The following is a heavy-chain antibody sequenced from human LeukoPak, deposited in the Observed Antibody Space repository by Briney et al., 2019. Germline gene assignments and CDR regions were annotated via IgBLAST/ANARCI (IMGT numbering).Heavy chain of an antibody. CDR2: IYYSGST. Sequence: SETPSLTCTVSGGSISSSSYYWGWIRQPPGKGLEWIGSIYYSGSTYYNPSLKSRVTISVDTSKNQFSLKLSSVTAADTAVYYCARQGIAAAGTGDWFDPWGQGTLVTVSS. CDR3: ARQGIAAAGTGDWFDP. V-gene: IGHV4-39*01. D-gene: IGHD6-13*01. J-gene: IGHJ5*02. CDR1: GGSISSSSYY.